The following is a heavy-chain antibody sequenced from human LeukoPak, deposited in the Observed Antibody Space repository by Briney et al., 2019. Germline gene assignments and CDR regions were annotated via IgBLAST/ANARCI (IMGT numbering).Heavy chain of an antibody. CDR1: GFTFSYYM. V-gene: IGHV3-7*04. J-gene: IGHJ4*02. CDR3: TRVGYIDEGIDY. D-gene: IGHD5-24*01. Sequence: GGSLRLSCVVSGFTFSYYMMTWVRQAPGEGLEWVANMRTDGSVSTYVDSVKGRFTISRDNAKNSLYLQMNSLRAEDTAIYYCTRVGYIDEGIDYWGQGTVVTVS. CDR2: MRTDGSVS.